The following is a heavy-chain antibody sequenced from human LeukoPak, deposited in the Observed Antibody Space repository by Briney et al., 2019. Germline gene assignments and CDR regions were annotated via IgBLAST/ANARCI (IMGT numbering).Heavy chain of an antibody. Sequence: AAVKVSCKASGYTFSNYAISWVRQAPGQGLEWMGWISPKSGRGSYANNFQGRVTTTTDTSTSTVYMEVTSLTSDDTAVYYCARDVVTDYYWWFDPWGQGTLVTVSS. V-gene: IGHV1-18*04. D-gene: IGHD3-9*01. CDR3: ARDVVTDYYWWFDP. J-gene: IGHJ5*02. CDR2: ISPKSGRG. CDR1: GYTFSNYA.